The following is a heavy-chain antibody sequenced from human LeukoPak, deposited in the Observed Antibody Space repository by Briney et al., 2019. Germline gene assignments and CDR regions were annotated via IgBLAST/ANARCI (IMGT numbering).Heavy chain of an antibody. CDR3: AKPIGVADPFDY. Sequence: PGGSLRLSCAASGFTFTNYAMSWVRQAPGKGLEWVSTISATGTYYADSVKGRFTISRDNSKNTLYLQMHSLRAEDTAAYYCAKPIGVADPFDYWGQGTLVTVSS. D-gene: IGHD6-19*01. J-gene: IGHJ4*02. CDR1: GFTFTNYA. CDR2: ISATGT. V-gene: IGHV3-23*01.